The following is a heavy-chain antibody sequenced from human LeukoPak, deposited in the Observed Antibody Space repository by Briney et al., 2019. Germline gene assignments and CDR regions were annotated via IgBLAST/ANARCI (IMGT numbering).Heavy chain of an antibody. CDR3: ARDRSGGQSPGDY. Sequence: ASAKVSCKASGYTFTGYYMHWVRQAPGQGLEWMGWINPNSGGTNYAQKFQGRVTMTRDTSISTAYMELSRLRSDDTAVYYCARDRSGGQSPGDYWGQGTLVTVSS. CDR1: GYTFTGYY. V-gene: IGHV1-2*02. J-gene: IGHJ4*02. D-gene: IGHD4-23*01. CDR2: INPNSGGT.